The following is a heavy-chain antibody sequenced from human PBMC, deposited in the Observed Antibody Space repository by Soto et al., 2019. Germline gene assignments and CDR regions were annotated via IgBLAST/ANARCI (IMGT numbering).Heavy chain of an antibody. CDR3: ARDPPSGTTLDWFDS. D-gene: IGHD1-7*01. V-gene: IGHV3-21*01. CDR2: ISSSGSFM. J-gene: IGHJ5*01. CDR1: GFTFSSDS. Sequence: EVQLVESGGGLVKPGGSLRLSCAASGFTFSSDSMGWVRQAPGKGLEWVASISSSGSFMNYADSVKGRFTISRDNAKNSLYLLMRSLKDEDTAVYYCARDPPSGTTLDWFDSWGQGTLVTVSS.